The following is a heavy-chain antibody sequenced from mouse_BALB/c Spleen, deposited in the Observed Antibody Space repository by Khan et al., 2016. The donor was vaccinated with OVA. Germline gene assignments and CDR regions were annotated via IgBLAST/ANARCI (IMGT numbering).Heavy chain of an antibody. J-gene: IGHJ2*01. CDR2: ISDGCNTI. CDR1: GFTFSGFG. D-gene: IGHD2-3*01. V-gene: IGHV5-17*02. CDR3: ARTGYYYFDY. Sequence: EVELVESGGGLVQTGGSRKLSCAASGFTFSGFGMHWVRQTPEKGLEWVAYISDGCNTIYYADTVKGRSTMSSDNSKNTLFMQMPSLRSEDTAMYDCARTGYYYFDYWGQGTTLTVAA.